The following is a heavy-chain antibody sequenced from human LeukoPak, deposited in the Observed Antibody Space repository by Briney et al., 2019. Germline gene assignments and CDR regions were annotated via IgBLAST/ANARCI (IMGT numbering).Heavy chain of an antibody. D-gene: IGHD3-16*01. CDR2: IKRITDGETT. V-gene: IGHV3-15*01. J-gene: IGHJ4*02. Sequence: GGSLRLSCAASGFTFSDYYMSWIRQAPGKGLEWVGRIKRITDGETTEYVAPVKGRFTISRDDSKNTLYLQMNSLKTEDTGVYYCATASSGLFYWGQGTLVTVSS. CDR1: GFTFSDYY. CDR3: ATASSGLFY.